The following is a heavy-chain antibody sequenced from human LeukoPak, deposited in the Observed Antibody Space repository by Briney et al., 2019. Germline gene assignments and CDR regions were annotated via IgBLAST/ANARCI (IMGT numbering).Heavy chain of an antibody. CDR3: AKDLYSSSSGMDV. J-gene: IGHJ6*02. D-gene: IGHD6-6*01. CDR2: IWYDGSNK. Sequence: GRSLRLSCAASGFTFSSFGMHWVRQAPGKGLEWVAVIWYDGSNKYYADSVKGRFTISRDNSKNTLNLQMNSLRAEDTAVYYCAKDLYSSSSGMDVWGQGTTVTVSS. V-gene: IGHV3-33*06. CDR1: GFTFSSFG.